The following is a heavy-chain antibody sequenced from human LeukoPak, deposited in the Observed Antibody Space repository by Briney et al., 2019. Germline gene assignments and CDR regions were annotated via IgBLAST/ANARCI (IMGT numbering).Heavy chain of an antibody. D-gene: IGHD3-22*01. CDR2: IYYSGST. Sequence: SETLSLTCTVSGGSFSSGSYYWSWIRQPPGKGLEWIGYIYYSGSTNYNPSLMSRFTISVDTSKNQFSLKLSSVTAAYTAVYYCARHRYYDSSGYSTNYWYFDLWGRGTLVTVSS. CDR3: ARHRYYDSSGYSTNYWYFDL. J-gene: IGHJ2*01. CDR1: GGSFSSGSYY. V-gene: IGHV4-61*01.